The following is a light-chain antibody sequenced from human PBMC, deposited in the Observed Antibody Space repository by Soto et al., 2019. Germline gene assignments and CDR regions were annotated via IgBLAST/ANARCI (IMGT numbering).Light chain of an antibody. Sequence: QSVLTQPPSVSGAPGQRVTISCTGSSSNIGAGYDVHWYQQVPGTAPKLLIYGHTNRPSGVPDRFSGSTSGTSASLAITGLQAEDDADYYCQSYVSSLSASVLFGGGTKLTVL. CDR1: SSNIGAGYD. CDR2: GHT. V-gene: IGLV1-40*01. CDR3: QSYVSSLSASVL. J-gene: IGLJ2*01.